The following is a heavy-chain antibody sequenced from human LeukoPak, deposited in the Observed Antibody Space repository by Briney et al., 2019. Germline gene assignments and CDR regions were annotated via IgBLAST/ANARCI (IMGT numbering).Heavy chain of an antibody. CDR1: GYTFTSYY. J-gene: IGHJ5*02. D-gene: IGHD5/OR15-5a*01. CDR2: INPSGGST. CDR3: ARTVSTGDSGWNWFDP. V-gene: IGHV1-46*01. Sequence: ASVKVSCKASGYTFTSYYMHWVRQAPGQGLEWMGIINPSGGSTSYAQKFQGRVTMTRDTSTSTVYMELSSLRSEDTAVYYCARTVSTGDSGWNWFDPWGQGTLVTVSS.